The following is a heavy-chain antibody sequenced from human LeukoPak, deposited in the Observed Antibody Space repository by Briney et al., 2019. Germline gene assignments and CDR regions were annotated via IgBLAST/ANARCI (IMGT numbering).Heavy chain of an antibody. D-gene: IGHD1-1*01. V-gene: IGHV3-66*01. CDR1: GLTFSTYW. CDR2: IYSGGST. CDR3: ARGPTGTTDY. J-gene: IGHJ4*02. Sequence: GGSLRLSCAASGLTFSTYWMHWVRQAPGKGLEWVSVIYSGGSTYYADSVKGRFTISRDNSKNTLYLQMNSLRAEDTAVYYCARGPTGTTDYWGQGTLVTVSS.